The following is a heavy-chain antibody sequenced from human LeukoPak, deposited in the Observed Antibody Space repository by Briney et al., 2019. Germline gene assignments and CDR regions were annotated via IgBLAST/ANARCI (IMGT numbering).Heavy chain of an antibody. V-gene: IGHV3-33*01. D-gene: IGHD6-6*01. CDR2: IWYDGSNK. Sequence: GRSLRLSCAASGFTFSSYGMHWVRQAPGKGLEWVAVIWYDGSNKYYADSVKGRFTISRDNSKTTLYLQMNSLRAEDTAVYYCAREDKQLAAFDYWGQGTLVTVSS. CDR1: GFTFSSYG. CDR3: AREDKQLAAFDY. J-gene: IGHJ4*02.